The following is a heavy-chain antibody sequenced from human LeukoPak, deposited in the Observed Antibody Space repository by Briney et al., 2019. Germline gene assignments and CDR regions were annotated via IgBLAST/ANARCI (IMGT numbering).Heavy chain of an antibody. CDR1: GFTFSSYW. V-gene: IGHV3-7*01. J-gene: IGHJ6*02. CDR2: IKQDGSEK. D-gene: IGHD2-2*01. CDR3: ARGDIVVVPAVGMDV. Sequence: GGSLRLSCAASGFTFSSYWMSWVRQAPGKGLEWVANIKQDGSEKYYVDSVKGRFTISRDNAKNSLNLQMNSLRAEDTAVYYCARGDIVVVPAVGMDVWGQGTTVTVSS.